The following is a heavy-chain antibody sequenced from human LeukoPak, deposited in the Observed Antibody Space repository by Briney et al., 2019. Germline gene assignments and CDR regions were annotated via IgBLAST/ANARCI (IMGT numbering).Heavy chain of an antibody. V-gene: IGHV3-33*01. CDR1: GFTFSSYG. J-gene: IGHJ3*02. CDR2: IWYDENKK. D-gene: IGHD4-11*01. Sequence: GRSLRLSCAASGFTFSSYGLHWVRQAPGKGLEWVAVIWYDENKKYYGDSVKGRFTISRDNFKSTLYLQMNSLRVEDTAVYYCAREGLTTTPNNALDIWGQGTMVTVSS. CDR3: AREGLTTTPNNALDI.